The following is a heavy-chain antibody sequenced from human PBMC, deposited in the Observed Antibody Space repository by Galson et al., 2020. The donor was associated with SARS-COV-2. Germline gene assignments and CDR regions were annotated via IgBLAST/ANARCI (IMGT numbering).Heavy chain of an antibody. Sequence: GGSLRLSCAASGFTFSSYDMHWVRQATGKGLEWVSAIGTAGDTYYPGSVKGRLTISRENAKNSLYLQMNSLRAGDTAVYYCARGGLERRSLYYYYYMDVWGKGTTVTVSS. J-gene: IGHJ6*03. V-gene: IGHV3-13*01. D-gene: IGHD1-1*01. CDR3: ARGGLERRSLYYYYYMDV. CDR2: IGTAGDT. CDR1: GFTFSSYD.